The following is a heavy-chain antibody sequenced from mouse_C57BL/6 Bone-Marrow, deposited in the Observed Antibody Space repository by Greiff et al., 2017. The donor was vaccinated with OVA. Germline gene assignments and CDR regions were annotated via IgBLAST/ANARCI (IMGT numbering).Heavy chain of an antibody. D-gene: IGHD2-4*01. Sequence: VQLKESGAELARPGASVKLSCKASGYTFTSYGISWVKQRTGQGLEWIGEIYPRSGNTYYNEKFKGKATLTADKSSSTAYMELRSLTSEDSAVYFCAREIRRYLDVWGTGTTVTVSS. J-gene: IGHJ1*03. CDR3: AREIRRYLDV. CDR2: IYPRSGNT. V-gene: IGHV1-81*01. CDR1: GYTFTSYG.